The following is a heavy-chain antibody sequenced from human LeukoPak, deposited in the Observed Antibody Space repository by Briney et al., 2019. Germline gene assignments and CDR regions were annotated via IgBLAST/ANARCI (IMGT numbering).Heavy chain of an antibody. CDR1: GYTLTSYD. CDR2: MNPNSGNT. V-gene: IGHV1-8*01. D-gene: IGHD5-18*01. J-gene: IGHJ4*02. Sequence: ASVKVSCKASGYTLTSYDINWVRQAPGQGLEWMGWMNPNSGNTGYAQKFQGRVTMTRNTSISTAYMELSSLSSEDTAVYYCARGLDTARYWGQGTLVTVSS. CDR3: ARGLDTARY.